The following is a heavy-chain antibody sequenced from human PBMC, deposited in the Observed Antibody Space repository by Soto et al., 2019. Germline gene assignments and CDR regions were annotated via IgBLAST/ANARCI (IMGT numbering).Heavy chain of an antibody. CDR1: GFTFSDYY. Sequence: VGSLRLSCAASGFTFSDYYMSWIRQAPGKGLEWVSYISSSGSTIYYADSVKGRFTISRDNAKNSLYLQMNSLRAEDTAVYYCARYYYDSSGYPGGRYAFDIWGQGTMVTVSS. V-gene: IGHV3-11*01. CDR2: ISSSGSTI. D-gene: IGHD3-22*01. CDR3: ARYYYDSSGYPGGRYAFDI. J-gene: IGHJ3*02.